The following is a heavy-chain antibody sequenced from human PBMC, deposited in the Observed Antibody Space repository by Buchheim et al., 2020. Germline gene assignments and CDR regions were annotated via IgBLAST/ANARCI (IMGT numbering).Heavy chain of an antibody. D-gene: IGHD6-13*01. CDR1: GGSISSYY. CDR3: ARYPYGRGMSDWYFDL. J-gene: IGHJ2*01. CDR2: IYYSGST. Sequence: QVQLQESGPGLVKPSETLSLTCTVSGGSISSYYWSWIRQPPGKGLEWIGYIYYSGSTNYNPPLKSRVPISVDTSKNQFSLKLSSVTAAYTAVYYCARYPYGRGMSDWYFDLWGRGTL. V-gene: IGHV4-59*01.